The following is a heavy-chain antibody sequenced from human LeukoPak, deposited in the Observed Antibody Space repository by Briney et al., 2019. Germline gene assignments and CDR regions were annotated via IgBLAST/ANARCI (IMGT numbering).Heavy chain of an antibody. V-gene: IGHV3-30-3*01. CDR2: ISYDGSNK. CDR1: GFTFSSYA. J-gene: IGHJ4*02. D-gene: IGHD5-18*01. CDR3: VRADAKKTAMVDY. Sequence: GRSLRLSCAASGFTFSSYAMHWVRQAPGKGLEWVAVISYDGSNKYYADSVKGRFTISRDNSKNTLYLQMNSLRAEDTAVYYCVRADAKKTAMVDYWGRGTLVAVSS.